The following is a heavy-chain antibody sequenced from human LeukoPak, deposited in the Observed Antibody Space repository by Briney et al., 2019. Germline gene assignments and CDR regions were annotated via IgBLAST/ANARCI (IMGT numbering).Heavy chain of an antibody. CDR1: GFTFSNYR. CDR3: ARDGVEMSTTFNWFDP. J-gene: IGHJ5*02. Sequence: GGSLRLSCAASGFTFSNYRMNWVRQAPGKGLEWVSYISSSGSTIYYADSVKGRFTISRDNAKNSPYLQMNSLRGEDTAVYYCARDGVEMSTTFNWFDPWGQGTLVTVSS. V-gene: IGHV3-48*04. CDR2: ISSSGSTI. D-gene: IGHD5-24*01.